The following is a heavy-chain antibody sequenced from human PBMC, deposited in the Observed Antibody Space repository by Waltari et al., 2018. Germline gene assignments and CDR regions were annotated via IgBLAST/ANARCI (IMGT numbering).Heavy chain of an antibody. CDR3: ARRVGPLSSLYFDL. CDR1: GYSFTSYW. V-gene: IGHV5-51*01. Sequence: EVQLVQSGAEVTKPGEFLKISCKGSGYSFTSYWIGWVSQMPGKGLECMGIIYPGDSDTRYSPSFQGQVTISADKSISTAYRQWSSLKASDTAMYYCARRVGPLSSLYFDLWGRGTLVTVSS. CDR2: IYPGDSDT. D-gene: IGHD6-6*01. J-gene: IGHJ2*01.